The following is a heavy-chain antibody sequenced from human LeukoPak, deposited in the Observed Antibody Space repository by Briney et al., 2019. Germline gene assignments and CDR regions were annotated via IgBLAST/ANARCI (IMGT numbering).Heavy chain of an antibody. Sequence: GGSLRLSCAASGFTFSSYGMHWVRQAPGKGLEWVAFIPYHGNNEYYADSVRGRFTISRDNSKNTLYLQMNSLRAEDTAVYYCAKDTGKGDYWGQGTLVTVSS. J-gene: IGHJ4*02. CDR3: AKDTGKGDY. CDR2: IPYHGNNE. CDR1: GFTFSSYG. V-gene: IGHV3-30*02. D-gene: IGHD3-10*01.